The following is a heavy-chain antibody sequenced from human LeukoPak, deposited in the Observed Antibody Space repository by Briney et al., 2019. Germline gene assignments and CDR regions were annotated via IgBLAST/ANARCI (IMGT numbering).Heavy chain of an antibody. CDR2: ITGGADST. CDR1: GFTFNNYP. J-gene: IGHJ4*02. V-gene: IGHV3-23*01. D-gene: IGHD3-16*02. Sequence: GGSLRLSCAGSGFTFNNYPISWVRQTPGKGLEWVSAITGGADSTYYADSVKGRFTISRDNSRNTLFLEMSSLRAEDTAVYYCARDRYDYVWGSYRDYWGQGTLATVSS. CDR3: ARDRYDYVWGSYRDY.